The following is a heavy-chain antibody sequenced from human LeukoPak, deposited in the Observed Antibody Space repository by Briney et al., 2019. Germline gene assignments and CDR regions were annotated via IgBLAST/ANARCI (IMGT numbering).Heavy chain of an antibody. CDR1: GFAFSSYA. V-gene: IGHV3-23*01. CDR2: ISGSGGST. D-gene: IGHD1-26*01. J-gene: IGHJ4*02. Sequence: PGGSLRLSCAASGFAFSSYAMSWVRQAPGKGLEWVSAISGSGGSTYYTDSVKGRFTISRDNSKNTLYLQMNSLRAEDTAVYYCAKASIGSYYGYWGQGTLVTVSS. CDR3: AKASIGSYYGY.